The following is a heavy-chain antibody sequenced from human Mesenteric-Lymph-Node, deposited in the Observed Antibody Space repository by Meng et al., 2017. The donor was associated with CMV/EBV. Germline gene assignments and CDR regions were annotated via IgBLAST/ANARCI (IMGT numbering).Heavy chain of an antibody. Sequence: GSLRLSCTVSGGSIISYYWSWIRQPPGKGLEWIGYIYYSGSTNYNPSLKSRVTISVDTSKNQFSLKLSSVTAADTAVYYCARGRAREYCSGGSCYSSADWGQGTLVTVSS. CDR2: IYYSGST. CDR1: GGSIISYY. J-gene: IGHJ4*02. CDR3: ARGRAREYCSGGSCYSSAD. V-gene: IGHV4-59*12. D-gene: IGHD2-15*01.